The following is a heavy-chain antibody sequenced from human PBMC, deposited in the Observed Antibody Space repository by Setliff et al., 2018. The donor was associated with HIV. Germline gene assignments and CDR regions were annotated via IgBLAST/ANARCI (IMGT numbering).Heavy chain of an antibody. CDR1: GGSLTSKNYY. D-gene: IGHD4-17*01. J-gene: IGHJ4*02. CDR3: ASLYGDYFDY. V-gene: IGHV4-39*01. CDR2: FYYNGNT. Sequence: SETLSLTCSVSGGSLTSKNYYWGWIRQTPEKGLEWIGDFYYNGNTFYNPSLESRVMISVDTSKNQFSLKLTSVTAADTAVYFCASLYGDYFDYWGQGTLVTVSS.